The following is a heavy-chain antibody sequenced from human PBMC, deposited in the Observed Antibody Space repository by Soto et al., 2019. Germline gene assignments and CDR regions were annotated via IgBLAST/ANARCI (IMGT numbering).Heavy chain of an antibody. CDR2: IYYSGST. CDR1: GDSISSGGHY. D-gene: IGHD6-13*01. CDR3: ARDPEADDAFDI. V-gene: IGHV4-31*03. J-gene: IGHJ3*02. Sequence: QVQLQESGPGLVKPSQTVSLTCTVSGDSISSGGHYWSWIRQHPGKGLEWIGYIYYSGSTNYNPSLKSRVTISVDTSKNQFSLKLSSVTAADTAVYYCARDPEADDAFDIWGQGTMVTVSS.